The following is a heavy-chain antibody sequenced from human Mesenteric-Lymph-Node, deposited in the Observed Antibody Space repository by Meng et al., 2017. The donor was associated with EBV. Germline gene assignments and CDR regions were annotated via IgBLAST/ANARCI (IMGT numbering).Heavy chain of an antibody. Sequence: QITLKESGPTVMKPTQTPTLTCTLSGFSIGTTGVAVGWIRQPPGQALEWLALIYWDGEKHYNPSLKSRLTITKDTSKNQVILTMTKVYPVDTATYYCAHSFTISGNWFVDWGQGARGTVSS. CDR3: AHSFTISGNWFVD. CDR2: IYWDGEK. D-gene: IGHD3-10*01. CDR1: GFSIGTTGVA. J-gene: IGHJ1*01. V-gene: IGHV2-5*02.